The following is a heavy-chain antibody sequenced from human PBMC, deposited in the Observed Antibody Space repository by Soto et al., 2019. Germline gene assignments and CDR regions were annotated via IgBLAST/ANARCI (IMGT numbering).Heavy chain of an antibody. J-gene: IGHJ5*02. D-gene: IGHD2-15*01. Sequence: WKDSGYTIASYGMSSVRQDPGQGLEWMGWISAYNGNTNYAQKLQGRVTMTTDTSTSTAYMELRSLRSDDTAVYYCARDNCSGGSCYGNWFDPWGQGTLVTVSS. V-gene: IGHV1-18*01. CDR2: ISAYNGNT. CDR3: ARDNCSGGSCYGNWFDP. CDR1: GYTIASYG.